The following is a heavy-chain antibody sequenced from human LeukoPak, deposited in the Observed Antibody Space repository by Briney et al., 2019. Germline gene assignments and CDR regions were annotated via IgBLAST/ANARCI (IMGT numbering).Heavy chain of an antibody. J-gene: IGHJ4*02. CDR3: ARVGHCRSTRCYTEYYDY. CDR2: IKQDGSEK. D-gene: IGHD2-2*02. Sequence: PGGSLRLSCAASGFTFSSYWMSWVRQAPGKGLEWVANIKQDGSEKYYVDSVKGRFTISRDNAKNSLYLQMNSLRAEDTAVYYCARVGHCRSTRCYTEYYDYWGQGTLVTVSS. V-gene: IGHV3-7*01. CDR1: GFTFSSYW.